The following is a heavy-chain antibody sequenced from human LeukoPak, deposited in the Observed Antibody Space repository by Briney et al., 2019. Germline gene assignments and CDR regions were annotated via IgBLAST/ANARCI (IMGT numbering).Heavy chain of an antibody. CDR1: GFIVSSNY. CDR2: IKQDGSEK. V-gene: IGHV3-7*01. Sequence: PGGSLRLSCAGSGFIVSSNYMSWVRQAPGKGLEWVANIKQDGSEKYYVDSVKGRFTISRDNAKNSLYLQMNSLRAEDTAVYYCARDQVTGYYDSSGYWVYWGQGTLVTVSS. CDR3: ARDQVTGYYDSSGYWVY. J-gene: IGHJ4*02. D-gene: IGHD3-22*01.